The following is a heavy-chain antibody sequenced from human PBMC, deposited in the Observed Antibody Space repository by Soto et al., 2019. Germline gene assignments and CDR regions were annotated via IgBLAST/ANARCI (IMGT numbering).Heavy chain of an antibody. CDR1: GGTFSSYA. D-gene: IGHD3-22*01. Sequence: SVKVSCKASGGTFSSYAISWVRQAPGQGLEWMGGIIPIFGTANYAQKFQGRVTITADESTSTAYMELSSLRSEDTAVYYCAREAHYYDSSGYYSGLNYFDYWGQGTLVTVSS. CDR2: IIPIFGTA. CDR3: AREAHYYDSSGYYSGLNYFDY. V-gene: IGHV1-69*13. J-gene: IGHJ4*02.